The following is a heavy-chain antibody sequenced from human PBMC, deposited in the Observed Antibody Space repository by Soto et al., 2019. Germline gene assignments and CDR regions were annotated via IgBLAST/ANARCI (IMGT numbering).Heavy chain of an antibody. CDR1: GGTFSSYT. Sequence: SVKVSCKASGGTFSSYTISWVRQAPGQGLEWMGRIIPILGIANYAQKFQGRVTITADKSTSTAYMELSSLRSEDTAVYYCARDSGYSSSWLSPNYYYYYGMDVWGQGTTVTVSS. J-gene: IGHJ6*02. V-gene: IGHV1-69*04. D-gene: IGHD6-13*01. CDR2: IIPILGIA. CDR3: ARDSGYSSSWLSPNYYYYYGMDV.